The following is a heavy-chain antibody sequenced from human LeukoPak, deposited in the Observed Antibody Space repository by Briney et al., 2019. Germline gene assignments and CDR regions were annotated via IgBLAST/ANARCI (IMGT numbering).Heavy chain of an antibody. Sequence: ASVKVSCKASGYTFTGYYMHWVRQAPGQGLEWKGWINPNSGGTNYAQKFQGRVTMTRDTSISTAYMELSRLRSDDTAVYYCAREFEAGIAVAGTGGFDYWGQGTLVTVSS. CDR1: GYTFTGYY. J-gene: IGHJ4*02. CDR2: INPNSGGT. V-gene: IGHV1-2*02. CDR3: AREFEAGIAVAGTGGFDY. D-gene: IGHD6-19*01.